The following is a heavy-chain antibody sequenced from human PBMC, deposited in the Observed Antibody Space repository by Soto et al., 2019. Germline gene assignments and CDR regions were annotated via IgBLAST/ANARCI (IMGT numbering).Heavy chain of an antibody. CDR1: GGSISSGAYY. Sequence: QVQLQESGPGLVKPSQTLSLTCTVSGGSISSGAYYWSWIRQHPGKGLEWIGYIYCSGSTCYTPSLKSRVTISVDTSKNQFSLKLSSVTAADTAVYYCAIYDSSGSRGFQHWGQGTLVTVSS. CDR2: IYCSGST. V-gene: IGHV4-31*03. J-gene: IGHJ1*01. CDR3: AIYDSSGSRGFQH. D-gene: IGHD3-22*01.